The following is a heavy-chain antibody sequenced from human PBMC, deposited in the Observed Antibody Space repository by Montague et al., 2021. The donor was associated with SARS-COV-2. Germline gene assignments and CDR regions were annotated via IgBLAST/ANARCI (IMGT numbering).Heavy chain of an antibody. CDR1: GFTYSDYA. Sequence: SLRLSCAASGFTYSDYAMTWVRQTPGKGLEWVSTISGRGDTTYYADSVKGRFTISRANSRDTLYLEMNSLRADDAAVYYCARETRYNWFGPWGPGTLVSVSS. CDR3: ARETRYNWFGP. D-gene: IGHD4-11*01. CDR2: ISGRGDTT. V-gene: IGHV3-23*01. J-gene: IGHJ5*02.